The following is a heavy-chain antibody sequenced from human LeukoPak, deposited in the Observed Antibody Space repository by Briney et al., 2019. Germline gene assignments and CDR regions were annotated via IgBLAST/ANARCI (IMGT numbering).Heavy chain of an antibody. V-gene: IGHV3-23*01. CDR3: AKPYFGYDSSGYYYY. CDR2: ISGSGGST. CDR1: GFTFSSYA. D-gene: IGHD3-22*01. Sequence: PGGSLRLSCAASGFTFSSYAMSWVRQAPGKGLEWVSAISGSGGSTYYADSVKGRFTISRDNSKNTLYLQMNSLRAEDTAVYYRAKPYFGYDSSGYYYYWGQGTLVTVSS. J-gene: IGHJ4*02.